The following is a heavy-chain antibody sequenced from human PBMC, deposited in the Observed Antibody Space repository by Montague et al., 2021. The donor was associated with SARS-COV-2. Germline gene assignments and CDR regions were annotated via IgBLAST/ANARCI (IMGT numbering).Heavy chain of an antibody. CDR1: GGSISSYY. D-gene: IGHD5-18*01. V-gene: IGHV4-59*01. J-gene: IGHJ6*02. CDR2: IYYSGST. Sequence: SETLSLTCTVSGGSISSYYWSWIRQPPGKGLEWIGYIYYSGSTNYNPSLKSRVTISVDTSKNQFSLKLSSVTAADTAVYYCAREGQSYGYGYYYYGMDVWGQGTTVTVSS. CDR3: AREGQSYGYGYYYYGMDV.